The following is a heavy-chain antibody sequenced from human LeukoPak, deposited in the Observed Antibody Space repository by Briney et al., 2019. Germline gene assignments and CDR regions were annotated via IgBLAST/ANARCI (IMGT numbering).Heavy chain of an antibody. CDR3: ARESPPARFDY. CDR2: IWYDGSNK. J-gene: IGHJ4*02. V-gene: IGHV3-33*01. CDR1: GFTFSSYG. Sequence: GGSLRLSCAASGFTFSSYGMHWVRQAPGKGLEWVAVIWYDGSNKYYADSVKGRFTISRDNSKNTLYLQMNSLRAEDTAVYYCARESPPARFDYWGQGTLVTVSS.